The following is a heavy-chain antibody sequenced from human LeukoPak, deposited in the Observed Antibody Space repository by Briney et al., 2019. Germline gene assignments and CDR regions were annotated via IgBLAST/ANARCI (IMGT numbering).Heavy chain of an antibody. V-gene: IGHV1-8*01. Sequence: ASVKVSCEASGYTSTSYDINWVRQATGQGLEWMGWMNPNSGNTGYAQKFQGRVTMTRNTSISTAYMELSSLRSEDTAVYYCARDSSSWDLYYYYMDVWGKGTTVTVSS. J-gene: IGHJ6*03. CDR2: MNPNSGNT. D-gene: IGHD6-13*01. CDR1: GYTSTSYD. CDR3: ARDSSSWDLYYYYMDV.